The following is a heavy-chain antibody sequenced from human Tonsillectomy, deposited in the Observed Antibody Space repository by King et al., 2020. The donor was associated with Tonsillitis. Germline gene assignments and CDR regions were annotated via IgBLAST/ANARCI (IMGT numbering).Heavy chain of an antibody. J-gene: IGHJ4*02. Sequence: VQLVESGGGVVQPGRSLRLSCAASGFTFSSYGMHWVRQAPGKGLEWVAIISYDGSYKFYADSVKGRFTISRDNSKNTLYLQMNSLRAEDTAVYYCAKDPRGGHLVRPSFDYWGQGTLVTVSS. CDR2: ISYDGSYK. V-gene: IGHV3-30*18. D-gene: IGHD6-6*01. CDR1: GFTFSSYG. CDR3: AKDPRGGHLVRPSFDY.